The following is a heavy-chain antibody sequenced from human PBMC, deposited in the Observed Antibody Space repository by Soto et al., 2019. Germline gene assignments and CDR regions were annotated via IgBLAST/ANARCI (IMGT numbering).Heavy chain of an antibody. Sequence: EVQLVESGGILVQPGESLRLSCVASGFSFSNYAMHWVRQAPGKGLEFVSAISNNGGSTYYANSVKGRFTISRDNSKNTLYLQMGSLRTDDMAVYYCARGGPYQLLSDFDCWGQGTLVTVSS. J-gene: IGHJ4*02. CDR3: ARGGPYQLLSDFDC. CDR2: ISNNGGST. CDR1: GFSFSNYA. D-gene: IGHD2-2*01. V-gene: IGHV3-64*01.